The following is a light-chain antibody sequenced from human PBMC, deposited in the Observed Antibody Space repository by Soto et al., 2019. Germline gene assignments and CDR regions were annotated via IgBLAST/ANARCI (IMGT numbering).Light chain of an antibody. CDR1: QGIGNA. CDR3: HQYNNWPSWT. V-gene: IGKV1-6*01. CDR2: GAS. Sequence: IQLTQSPSSLSASVGDRVTISCRASQGIGNALGWYQQKPGKPPKVLIYGASNLQSGVPPRFSGSGSGTDFTLTISSLQPEDFAIYYCHQYNNWPSWTFGQGTKVDIK. J-gene: IGKJ1*01.